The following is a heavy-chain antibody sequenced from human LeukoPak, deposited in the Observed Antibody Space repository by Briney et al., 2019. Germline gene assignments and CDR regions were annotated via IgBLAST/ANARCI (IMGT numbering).Heavy chain of an antibody. Sequence: SETLSLTCTVSGGSISSSSYYWGWIRQPPGKGLEWIGSIYYSGSTYYNPSLKSRVTISVDTSKNQFSLKLSSVTAADTAVYYCARSQPDDFWSGYYATDFDYWGQGTLVTVSS. V-gene: IGHV4-39*01. D-gene: IGHD3-3*01. J-gene: IGHJ4*02. CDR3: ARSQPDDFWSGYYATDFDY. CDR1: GGSISSSSYY. CDR2: IYYSGST.